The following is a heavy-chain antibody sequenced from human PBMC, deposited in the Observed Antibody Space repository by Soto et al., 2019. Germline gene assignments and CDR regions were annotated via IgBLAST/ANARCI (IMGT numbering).Heavy chain of an antibody. D-gene: IGHD2-15*01. CDR1: GFTFTSYA. J-gene: IGHJ6*03. V-gene: IGHV3-23*01. CDR2: ISGSGDST. Sequence: GGSLRFSCAASGFTFTSYAMSWVRQAPGKGLEWVSGISGSGDSTYDADSVKGRFTMSRDNSKNTLYLQMNSLRAEDTAIYYCAKGPLGYSYYYYMDVWGKGTTVTVSS. CDR3: AKGPLGYSYYYYMDV.